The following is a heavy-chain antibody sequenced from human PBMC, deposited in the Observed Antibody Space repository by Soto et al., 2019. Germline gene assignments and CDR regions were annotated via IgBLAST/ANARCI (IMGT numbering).Heavy chain of an antibody. J-gene: IGHJ5*02. V-gene: IGHV1-2*02. D-gene: IGHD6-6*01. CDR2: INPNSGGT. Sequence: QVQLVQSGAEVKKPGASVKVSCKASGYTFTGYYMHWVRQAPGQGLEWMGWINPNSGGTNYAQKFQGRVTMTRDTSISTAYMELSRLRSDDTAVYYCARVRKVYSSSSAWFDPWGQGTLVTVSS. CDR3: ARVRKVYSSSSAWFDP. CDR1: GYTFTGYY.